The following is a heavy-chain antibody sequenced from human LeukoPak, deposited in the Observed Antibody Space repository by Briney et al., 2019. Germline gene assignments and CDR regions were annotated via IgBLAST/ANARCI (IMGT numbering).Heavy chain of an antibody. CDR1: GGSISSYY. V-gene: IGHV4-59*01. CDR3: ARTGLGGSYPFFDY. CDR2: IYYSGST. D-gene: IGHD1-26*01. J-gene: IGHJ4*02. Sequence: PETLSLTCTVSGGSISSYYWSWIRQPPGKGLEWIGYIYYSGSTNYNPSLKSRVTISVDTSKNQFSLKLSSVTAADTAVYYCARTGLGGSYPFFDYWGQGTLVTVSS.